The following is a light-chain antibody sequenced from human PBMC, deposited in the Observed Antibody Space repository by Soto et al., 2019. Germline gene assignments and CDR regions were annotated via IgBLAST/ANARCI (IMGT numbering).Light chain of an antibody. CDR3: QQANSFPFT. Sequence: DIQMTQSPYSLSASVGDRVTITCLSSQGISNWLAWYQQKPGKAPNLLIYAASSLQSGVPSRFSGSGSGTDFTLTISSLQHEDSATYFCQQANSFPFTFGGGTKVDIK. CDR1: QGISNW. J-gene: IGKJ4*01. CDR2: AAS. V-gene: IGKV1-12*02.